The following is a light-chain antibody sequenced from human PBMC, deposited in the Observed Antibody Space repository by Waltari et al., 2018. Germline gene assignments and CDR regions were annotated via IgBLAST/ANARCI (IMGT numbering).Light chain of an antibody. CDR1: QNIGHY. V-gene: IGKV3-20*01. CDR2: GTS. Sequence: IVLTQSPGTLSLSPGGRATLSCRASQNIGHYLAWYQQKPGQAPRLLIYGTSTRAAGIPDRFSGSGSGADSSLTITRLEPEDFAVYYCQHHVRLPATFGQGTKV. J-gene: IGKJ1*01. CDR3: QHHVRLPAT.